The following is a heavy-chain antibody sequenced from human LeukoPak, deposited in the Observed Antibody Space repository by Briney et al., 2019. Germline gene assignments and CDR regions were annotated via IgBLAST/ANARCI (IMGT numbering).Heavy chain of an antibody. CDR1: GFTFSSYG. Sequence: PGGSLRLSCAASGFTFSSYGMHWVRQAPGKGLEWVSFIRYDGSNEYYADSVRGRFTISRDNSKNTLYLQMNSLRAEDTAVYYCAGHFGAWHYFDYWGQGTLVTVSS. J-gene: IGHJ4*02. CDR3: AGHFGAWHYFDY. V-gene: IGHV3-30*02. D-gene: IGHD3-3*01. CDR2: IRYDGSNE.